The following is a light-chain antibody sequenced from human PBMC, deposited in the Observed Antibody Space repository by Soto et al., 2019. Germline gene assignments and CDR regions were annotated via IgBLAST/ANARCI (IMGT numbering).Light chain of an antibody. CDR1: QSVSSN. Sequence: IVMTQWPAALSVYPGERAILSCRASQSVSSNLAWYQQKPGQAPRLLIYGASTRATGIPARFSGSGSGTEFTLTISSLQSEDCAVYYCQQRGNWPPGFTFGPGAKVDIK. CDR2: GAS. CDR3: QQRGNWPPGFT. J-gene: IGKJ3*01. V-gene: IGKV3-15*01.